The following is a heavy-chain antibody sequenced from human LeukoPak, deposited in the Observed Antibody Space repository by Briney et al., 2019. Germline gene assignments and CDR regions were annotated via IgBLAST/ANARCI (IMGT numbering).Heavy chain of an antibody. V-gene: IGHV3-74*01. CDR3: AKDMNNFGHRADH. D-gene: IGHD1/OR15-1a*01. CDR2: ISTAGSTT. CDR1: GFTFSRYW. J-gene: IGHJ4*02. Sequence: GGSLRLSCAASGFTFSRYWMHWVRQAPGKGLVWVSRISTAGSTTYYADSVKGRFTISRDSSKNTLYLQMNSLGAEDTAAYYCAKDMNNFGHRADHWGQGTLVTVS.